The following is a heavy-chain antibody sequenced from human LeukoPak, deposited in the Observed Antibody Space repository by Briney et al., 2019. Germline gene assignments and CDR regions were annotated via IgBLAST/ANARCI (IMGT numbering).Heavy chain of an antibody. V-gene: IGHV1-69*05. CDR1: GGTFSSYA. Sequence: SVKVSCKASGGTFSSYAISWVRQAPGPGLEWMGGIIPIFGTANYAQKFQGRVTITTDESTSTAYMELSSLRSEDTAVYYCARGGYCSSTSCYSPYYYYYMDVWGKGTTVTVSS. CDR2: IIPIFGTA. J-gene: IGHJ6*03. CDR3: ARGGYCSSTSCYSPYYYYYMDV. D-gene: IGHD2-2*02.